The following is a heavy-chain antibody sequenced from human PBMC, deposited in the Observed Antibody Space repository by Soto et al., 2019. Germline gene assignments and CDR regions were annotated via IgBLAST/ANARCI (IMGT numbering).Heavy chain of an antibody. J-gene: IGHJ4*02. CDR1: GGSFSVYY. CDR3: ARDRLEHEIPYFDY. Sequence: TSETLSLTCAVYGGSFSVYYWSWIRQPPGKGLEWIGEINHSGSTNYNPSLKSRVTISVDTSKNQFSLKLSSVTAADTAVYYCARDRLEHEIPYFDYWGQGTLVTVSS. CDR2: INHSGST. V-gene: IGHV4-34*01. D-gene: IGHD1-1*01.